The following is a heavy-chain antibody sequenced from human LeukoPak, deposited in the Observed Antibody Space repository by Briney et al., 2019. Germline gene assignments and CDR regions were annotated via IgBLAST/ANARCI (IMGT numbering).Heavy chain of an antibody. CDR3: AGGSTSAYYNYMDV. CDR1: DGSISSALYY. CDR2: IYTSGST. J-gene: IGHJ6*03. Sequence: SETLSLTCTVSDGSISSALYYWSWIRQPAGKGLEWIGRIYTSGSTNYNPSLKSRVTMSVDTSKNQFSLKLSSVTAADTAVYYCAGGSTSAYYNYMDVWGKGTTVTVSS. D-gene: IGHD2-2*01. V-gene: IGHV4-61*02.